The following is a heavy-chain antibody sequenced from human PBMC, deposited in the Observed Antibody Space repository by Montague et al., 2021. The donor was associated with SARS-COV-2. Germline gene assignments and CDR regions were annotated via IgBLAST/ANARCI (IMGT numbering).Heavy chain of an antibody. Sequence: SETLSLTCTVSGGSISSYYWCWIRQPPGKGLEWIGYIYYSGSTNYNPSLKSRVTISLDTSKNQFSLKLNAVTAADTAVYYCARGSYGRDALEIWGQGTMVTVSS. D-gene: IGHD5-18*01. CDR3: ARGSYGRDALEI. V-gene: IGHV4-59*01. CDR2: IYYSGST. CDR1: GGSISSYY. J-gene: IGHJ3*02.